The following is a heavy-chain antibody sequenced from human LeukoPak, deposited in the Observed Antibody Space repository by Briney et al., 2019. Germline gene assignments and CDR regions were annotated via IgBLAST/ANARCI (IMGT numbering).Heavy chain of an antibody. CDR2: IKRDGSEK. Sequence: PGGSLRLSCVASGFTFSNHWMSWVRQAPGKGLEWVANIKRDGSEKYFVDSVKGRFTISRANAKNSLYLQMNSLRAEDTAVYYCARGVNTAMTPLRFDPWGQGTLVTVSS. CDR1: GFTFSNHW. J-gene: IGHJ5*02. D-gene: IGHD5-18*01. CDR3: ARGVNTAMTPLRFDP. V-gene: IGHV3-7*01.